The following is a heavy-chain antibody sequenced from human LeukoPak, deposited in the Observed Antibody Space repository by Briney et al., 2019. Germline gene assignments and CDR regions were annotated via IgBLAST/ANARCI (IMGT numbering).Heavy chain of an antibody. D-gene: IGHD6-13*01. V-gene: IGHV3-9*01. Sequence: GGSLRLSCAASGFTFDDYAMHWVRQAPGKGLEWVSGISWNSGSTGYADSVKGRFTISRDNAKNSLYLQMNSLRAEDTVLYYCAKDWWSXQQXSHIGGGLFDYWGQGTLVTVSS. J-gene: IGHJ4*02. CDR2: ISWNSGST. CDR3: AKDWWSXQQXSHIGGGLFDY. CDR1: GFTFDDYA.